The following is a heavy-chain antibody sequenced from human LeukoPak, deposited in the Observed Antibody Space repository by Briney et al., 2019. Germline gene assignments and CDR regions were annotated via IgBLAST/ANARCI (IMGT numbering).Heavy chain of an antibody. CDR2: ISWNSGSI. CDR1: GFTFDDYA. V-gene: IGHV3-9*01. CDR3: AKDIRPGGDYYYGMDV. Sequence: GGSLRLSCAASGFTFDDYAMHWVRQAPGEGLEWVSGISWNSGSIGYADSVKGRFTISRDNAKNSLYLQMNSLRAEDTALYYCAKDIRPGGDYYYGMDVWGQGTTVTVSS. D-gene: IGHD2-21*01. J-gene: IGHJ6*02.